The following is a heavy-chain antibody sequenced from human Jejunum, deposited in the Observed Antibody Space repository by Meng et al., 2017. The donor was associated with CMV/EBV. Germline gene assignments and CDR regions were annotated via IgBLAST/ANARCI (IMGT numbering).Heavy chain of an antibody. D-gene: IGHD2-21*01. CDR2: SNAGSGNT. CDR1: FSNYA. Sequence: FSNYAIHWVRQAPGQRLEWVGWSNAGSGNTKRSQEFQVRVTITRDTSASTAYMDLSSLRSEDMAVYYCARDWYGDPDRGDTDRLDYWGQGTLVTVSS. J-gene: IGHJ4*02. CDR3: ARDWYGDPDRGDTDRLDY. V-gene: IGHV1-3*02.